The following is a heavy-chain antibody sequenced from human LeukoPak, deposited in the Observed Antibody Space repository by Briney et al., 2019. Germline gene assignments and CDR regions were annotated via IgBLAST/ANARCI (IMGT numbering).Heavy chain of an antibody. D-gene: IGHD3-22*01. V-gene: IGHV1-69*04. J-gene: IGHJ4*02. CDR2: IIPILGIA. Sequence: SVKVSCKASEATFSSYTISWVRKAPGQGLEWMGRIIPILGIANYAQKFQGRVTITADKSTSTAYMELSSLRSEDTAVYYCARDCPNYDSSGYYFDYWGQGTLVTVSS. CDR1: EATFSSYT. CDR3: ARDCPNYDSSGYYFDY.